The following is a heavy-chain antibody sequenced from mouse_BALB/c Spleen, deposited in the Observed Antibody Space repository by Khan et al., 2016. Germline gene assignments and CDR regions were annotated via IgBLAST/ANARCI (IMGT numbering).Heavy chain of an antibody. CDR3: ARYYYSSSYFDY. CDR1: GYSITSDYA. J-gene: IGHJ2*01. V-gene: IGHV3-2*02. CDR2: ISYSGST. Sequence: EVQLQESGPGLVKPSQSLSLTCTVTGYSITSDYAWNWLRQFPGNKLEWMGYISYSGSTSYNPSLKSRISITRDTSKNQFFLQLNSVTTEDTATYYCARYYYSSSYFDYWGQGTTLTVSS. D-gene: IGHD1-1*01.